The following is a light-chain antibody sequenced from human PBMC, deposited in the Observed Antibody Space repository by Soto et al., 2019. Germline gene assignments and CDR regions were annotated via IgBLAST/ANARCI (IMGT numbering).Light chain of an antibody. V-gene: IGLV2-14*01. CDR3: SSYTSSSTWV. CDR1: SSDVGGYNY. CDR2: EVS. Sequence: QSALTQPASVSGSPGQSITISCTGTSSDVGGYNYVSWYQQHPGKDPKLMIYEVSNRPSGVSNRFSGSKSGNTASLTISGLQAEDEADYYCSSYTSSSTWVFGGGTKLTV. J-gene: IGLJ3*02.